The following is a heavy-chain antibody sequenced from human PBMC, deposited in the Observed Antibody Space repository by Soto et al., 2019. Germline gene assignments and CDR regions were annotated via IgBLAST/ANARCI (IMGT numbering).Heavy chain of an antibody. J-gene: IGHJ2*01. CDR1: GFTFDDYA. CDR3: AKGTISDWYFDL. Sequence: EVQLVESGGGLGQPGRSLRLSCAASGFTFDDYAMHWVRQAPGKGLEWVSGISWNSGSIGYADSVKGRFTISRDNAKNSLYLQMNSLRAEDTALYYCAKGTISDWYFDLWGRGTLVTVSS. D-gene: IGHD2-21*01. V-gene: IGHV3-9*01. CDR2: ISWNSGSI.